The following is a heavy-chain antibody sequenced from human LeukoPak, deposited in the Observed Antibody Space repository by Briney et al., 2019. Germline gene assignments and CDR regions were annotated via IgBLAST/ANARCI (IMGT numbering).Heavy chain of an antibody. CDR1: GGAIRSSSYY. V-gene: IGHV4-39*01. CDR2: IYYSGNT. CDR3: ARYSSSSGWFDP. Sequence: SETLSLTCTVSGGAIRSSSYYWVWIRQPPGKGLEWIGNIYYSGNTYYNPSLQSRVTISVDTSKNQFSLKLSSVTAADTAVYYSARYSSSSGWFDPWGQGTLVTVSS. J-gene: IGHJ5*02. D-gene: IGHD6-6*01.